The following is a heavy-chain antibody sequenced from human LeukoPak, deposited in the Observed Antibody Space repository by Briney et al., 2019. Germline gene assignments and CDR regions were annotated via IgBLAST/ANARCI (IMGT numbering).Heavy chain of an antibody. D-gene: IGHD5-12*01. CDR3: APNRGYSGYDGPDY. J-gene: IGHJ4*02. CDR2: ISSSDTYI. V-gene: IGHV3-21*01. CDR1: GFTFISYA. Sequence: GGSLRLSCATSGFTFISYAMHWVRQAPGKGLEWVSSISSSDTYIYYADSVKGRFTISRDNSKNTLYLQMNSLRAEDTAVYYCAPNRGYSGYDGPDYWGQGTLVTVSS.